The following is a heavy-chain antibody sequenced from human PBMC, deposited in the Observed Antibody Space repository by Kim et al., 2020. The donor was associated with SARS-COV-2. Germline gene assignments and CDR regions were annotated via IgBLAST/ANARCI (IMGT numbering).Heavy chain of an antibody. V-gene: IGHV3-23*01. CDR2: ISGSGGST. Sequence: GGSLRLSCAASGFTFSSYAMSWVRQAPGKGLEWVSAISGSGGSTYYADSVKGRFTISRDNSKNTLYLQMNSLRAEDTAVYYCAKDAYPVDYYGSDPGYYYGMDVWGQGTTVTVSS. CDR1: GFTFSSYA. D-gene: IGHD3-10*01. CDR3: AKDAYPVDYYGSDPGYYYGMDV. J-gene: IGHJ6*02.